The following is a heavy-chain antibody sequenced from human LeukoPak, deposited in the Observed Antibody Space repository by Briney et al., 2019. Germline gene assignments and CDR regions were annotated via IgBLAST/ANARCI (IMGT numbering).Heavy chain of an antibody. CDR3: AKDLFDSSVLPYYFDY. V-gene: IGHV3-23*01. D-gene: IGHD2-15*01. CDR2: ISDSGGST. CDR1: GFTFSSYA. J-gene: IGHJ4*02. Sequence: GGSLRLSCAASGFTFSSYAMSWVRQAPGKGLEWVSAISDSGGSTYYADSVKGRFTISRDNSKNTLYLQMNSLRAEDTAVYYCAKDLFDSSVLPYYFDYWGQGTLVTVSS.